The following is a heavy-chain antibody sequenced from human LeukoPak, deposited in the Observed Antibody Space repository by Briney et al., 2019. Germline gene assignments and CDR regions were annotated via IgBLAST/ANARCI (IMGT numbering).Heavy chain of an antibody. CDR3: ARSGYSSSWYMF. CDR1: GVTFNNYE. Sequence: GGSLRLSCAASGVTFNNYEMNWVRQTPGKGLEWVSSISSGGRTIYYADSVKGRFTISRDNAKNSLYLQMNSLRAEDTAFYYCARSGYSSSWYMFWGQGSLVTVSS. J-gene: IGHJ4*02. D-gene: IGHD6-13*01. V-gene: IGHV3-48*03. CDR2: ISSGGRTI.